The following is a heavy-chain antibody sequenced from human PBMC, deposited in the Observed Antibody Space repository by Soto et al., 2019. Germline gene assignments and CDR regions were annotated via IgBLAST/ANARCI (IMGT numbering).Heavy chain of an antibody. V-gene: IGHV4-61*01. J-gene: IGHJ6*02. CDR1: GASVGSGSYY. Sequence: QVQLQESGPGLVKPSETLSLTCSVSGASVGSGSYYWTWIRQPPGKGLEWIGYIYYNGRTNHSPSLKSRVTISTDTSKNQFSLKLTSVTAADTAVYYCAGGGVLAQPARGDYYGMDVWGQGTTVTVSS. D-gene: IGHD2-15*01. CDR2: IYYNGRT. CDR3: AGGGVLAQPARGDYYGMDV.